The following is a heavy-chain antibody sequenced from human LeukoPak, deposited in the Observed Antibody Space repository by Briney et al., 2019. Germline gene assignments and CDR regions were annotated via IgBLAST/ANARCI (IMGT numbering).Heavy chain of an antibody. CDR1: GFTFSSYS. Sequence: GGSLRLSCAASGFTFSSYSMNWVRQAPGKGLEWVSSITSSGRYIYYADSVKGRFTISRDNAKNSLYLQMNSLRVEDTAVYYCARVAMGRGWDSPNDYWGQGTLVTVSS. CDR3: ARVAMGRGWDSPNDY. D-gene: IGHD5-18*01. V-gene: IGHV3-21*01. CDR2: ITSSGRYI. J-gene: IGHJ4*02.